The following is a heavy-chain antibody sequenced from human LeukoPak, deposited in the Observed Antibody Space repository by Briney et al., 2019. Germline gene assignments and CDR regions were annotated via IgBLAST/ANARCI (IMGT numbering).Heavy chain of an antibody. CDR1: GGSISSYY. J-gene: IGHJ5*02. CDR2: IYTSGST. D-gene: IGHD2-2*01. Sequence: SETLSLTCTVSGGSISSYYWSWIRQPAGKGLEWIGRIYTSGSTNYNPSLKSRVTMSVDTSKNQFSLKLSSVTAADTAVYYCARFSCSSTSCLKGWFDPWGQGTWSPSPQ. V-gene: IGHV4-4*07. CDR3: ARFSCSSTSCLKGWFDP.